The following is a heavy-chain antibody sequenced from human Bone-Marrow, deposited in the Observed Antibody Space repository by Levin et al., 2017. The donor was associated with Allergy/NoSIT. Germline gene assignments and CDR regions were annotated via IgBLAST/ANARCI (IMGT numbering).Heavy chain of an antibody. CDR2: IYYSGST. J-gene: IGHJ6*03. V-gene: IGHV4-31*03. Sequence: SETLSLTCTVSGGSISSGGYYWSWIRQHPGKGLEWIGYIYYSGSTYYNPSLKSRVTISVDTSKNQFSLKLSSVTAADTAVYYCARDSAGMVVRGEGGMVPMDVWGKGTTVTVSS. CDR1: GGSISSGGYY. CDR3: ARDSAGMVVRGEGGMVPMDV. D-gene: IGHD3-10*01.